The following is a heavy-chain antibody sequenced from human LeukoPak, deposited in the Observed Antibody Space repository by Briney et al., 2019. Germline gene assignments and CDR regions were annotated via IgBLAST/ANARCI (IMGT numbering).Heavy chain of an antibody. Sequence: GGSLRLSCAASGFTINTNYMSWVRQAPGKGLEWVSGIYTGNSTIYADSVRGRFIISRDNSKNTLYLQMNSLRAEDTAVYYCAEQVSDYDSSTYYYYWGQGALVTVSS. V-gene: IGHV3-53*01. J-gene: IGHJ4*02. CDR3: AEQVSDYDSSTYYYY. D-gene: IGHD3-22*01. CDR2: IYTGNST. CDR1: GFTINTNY.